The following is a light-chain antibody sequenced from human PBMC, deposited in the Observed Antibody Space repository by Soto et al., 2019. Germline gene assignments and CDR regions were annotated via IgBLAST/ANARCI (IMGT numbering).Light chain of an antibody. Sequence: QSALTQPASVSGSPGQSITISCTGTSSDVGGYNYVSWYQQHPGKAPKLMIYVVSNRPSGVSNRFSGSKSGNTASLTISGLQAEDEADYYCSSYTSSSTPVFGGGTKVTVL. CDR3: SSYTSSSTPV. CDR2: VVS. V-gene: IGLV2-14*01. CDR1: SSDVGGYNY. J-gene: IGLJ2*01.